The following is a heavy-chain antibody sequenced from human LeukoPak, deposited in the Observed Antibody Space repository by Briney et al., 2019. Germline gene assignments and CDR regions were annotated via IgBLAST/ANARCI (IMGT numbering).Heavy chain of an antibody. D-gene: IGHD1-7*01. CDR3: ARRNYGKLHFDY. J-gene: IGHJ4*02. CDR1: GYTFTNYG. CDR2: ISAYNGNT. V-gene: IGHV1-18*01. Sequence: ASVKVSCKASGYTFTNYGINWVRQAPGQGLEWMGWISAYNGNTNYAQKLQGRVTLTTDTSTSTAYMELRNLRSDDTATYFCARRNYGKLHFDYWGQGTLVTVSS.